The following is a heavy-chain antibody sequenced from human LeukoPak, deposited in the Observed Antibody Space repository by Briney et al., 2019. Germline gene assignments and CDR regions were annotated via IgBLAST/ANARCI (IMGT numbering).Heavy chain of an antibody. J-gene: IGHJ4*02. CDR2: ISYDGSNK. Sequence: GGSLRLSCAASGFTFSSYGMHWVRQAPGKGLEWVAVISYDGSNKYYADSVKGRFTISRDNSKNTLYLQTNSLRAEDTAVYYCAKALAAAVDYWGQGTLVTVSS. CDR1: GFTFSSYG. D-gene: IGHD6-13*01. V-gene: IGHV3-30*18. CDR3: AKALAAAVDY.